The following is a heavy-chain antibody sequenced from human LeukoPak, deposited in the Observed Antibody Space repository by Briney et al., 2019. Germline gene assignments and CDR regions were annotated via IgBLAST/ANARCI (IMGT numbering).Heavy chain of an antibody. D-gene: IGHD3-22*01. Sequence: ASVKVSCKTSGYTFTSYDINWVRQATGQGLEWMGGMDGSSGKTAYAQKFLGRVTITRNTSISTAYMELSSLTSEDTAAYYCARLYYYASSGYDALDIWGQGTMVTVSS. J-gene: IGHJ3*02. CDR2: MDGSSGKT. V-gene: IGHV1-8*01. CDR1: GYTFTSYD. CDR3: ARLYYYASSGYDALDI.